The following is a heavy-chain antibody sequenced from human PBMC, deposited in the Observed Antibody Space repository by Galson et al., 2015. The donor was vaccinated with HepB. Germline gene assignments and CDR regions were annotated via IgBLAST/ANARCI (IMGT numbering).Heavy chain of an antibody. CDR3: AKSLEYYYYYMDA. J-gene: IGHJ6*03. CDR2: ISGTGGPT. V-gene: IGHV3-23*01. Sequence: SLRLSCAASGFTFSSSPMSWVRQAPGKGLEWVSAISGTGGPTYYADSVKGRFTISRDNSKNTLYLQMNSLRAEDTAVYYCAKSLEYYYYYMDAWGKGTTVTVSS. CDR1: GFTFSSSP.